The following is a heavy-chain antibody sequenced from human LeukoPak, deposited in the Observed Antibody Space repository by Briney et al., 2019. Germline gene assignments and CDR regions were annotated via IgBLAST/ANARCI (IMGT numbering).Heavy chain of an antibody. CDR1: GFTFSSYG. J-gene: IGHJ4*02. CDR3: AKLGKRYCSSTSCYISKY. CDR2: IRYDGSNK. D-gene: IGHD2-2*02. V-gene: IGHV3-30*02. Sequence: GGSLRLSCAASGFTFSSYGMHWVRQAPGKGLEWVAFIRYDGSNKYYPDSVKGRFTISRDNSKNTLYLQMNSLRAEDTAVYYCAKLGKRYCSSTSCYISKYWGQGTLVTVSS.